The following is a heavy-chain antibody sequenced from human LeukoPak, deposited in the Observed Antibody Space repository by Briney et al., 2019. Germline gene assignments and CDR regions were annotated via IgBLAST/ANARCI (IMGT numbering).Heavy chain of an antibody. Sequence: SVKVSCKASGGTFSSYAIRWVRQAPGQGLEWMGGIIPIFGTANYAQKFQGRVTITADESTSTAYIELSSLRSEDTAVYYCARAKSGYLYYFDYWGQGTLVTVSS. CDR3: ARAKSGYLYYFDY. J-gene: IGHJ4*02. CDR1: GGTFSSYA. CDR2: IIPIFGTA. V-gene: IGHV1-69*13. D-gene: IGHD5-12*01.